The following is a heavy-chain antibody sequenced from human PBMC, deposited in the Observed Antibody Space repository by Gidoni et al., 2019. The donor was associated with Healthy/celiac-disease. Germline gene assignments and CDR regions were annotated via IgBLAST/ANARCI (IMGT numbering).Heavy chain of an antibody. CDR3: ARVGGYYDSSGDPHDAFDI. V-gene: IGHV4-59*01. CDR1: GGSLSSYY. D-gene: IGHD3-22*01. J-gene: IGHJ3*02. Sequence: QVQLQESGPGLVKPSETLSLTCTVSGGSLSSYYWSWIRQPPGKGLEWIGYIYYSGSTNYNPSLKSRVTISVDTSKNQFSLKLSSVTAADTAVYYCARVGGYYDSSGDPHDAFDIWGQGTMVTVSS. CDR2: IYYSGST.